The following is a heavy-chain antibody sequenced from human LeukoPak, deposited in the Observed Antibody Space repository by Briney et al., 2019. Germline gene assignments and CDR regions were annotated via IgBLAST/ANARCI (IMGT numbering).Heavy chain of an antibody. CDR1: GFTLRNYA. J-gene: IGHJ5*02. V-gene: IGHV3-30*04. Sequence: GGSLRLSCAASGFTLRNYAMHWVRRAPGKGLEWVAYISSDGNNEDFADSVKGRFSISRDNSKNTMYLQMNTMRAEDTAVYFCTRVGSLFERFDRWGQGALVAVSS. CDR3: TRVGSLFERFDR. D-gene: IGHD1-26*01. CDR2: ISSDGNNE.